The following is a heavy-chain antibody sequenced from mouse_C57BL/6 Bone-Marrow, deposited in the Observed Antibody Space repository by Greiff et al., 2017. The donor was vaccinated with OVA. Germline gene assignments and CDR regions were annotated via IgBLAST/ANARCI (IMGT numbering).Heavy chain of an antibody. Sequence: VKLQQPGAELVRPGSSVKLSCKASGYTFTSYWMHWVKQRPIQGLEWIGNIDPSDSETHYNQKFKDKATLTVDKSSSTAYMQLSSLTSEDSAVYYCARKANYYGSSYWYFDVWGTGTTVTVSS. D-gene: IGHD1-1*01. J-gene: IGHJ1*03. CDR3: ARKANYYGSSYWYFDV. V-gene: IGHV1-52*01. CDR2: IDPSDSET. CDR1: GYTFTSYW.